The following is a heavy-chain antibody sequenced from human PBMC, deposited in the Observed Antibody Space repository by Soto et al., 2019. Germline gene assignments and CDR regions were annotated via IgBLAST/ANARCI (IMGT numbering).Heavy chain of an antibody. Sequence: EVQLVESGGGLVQPGGSLRLSCAASGFTVSSNYMSWVRQAPGKGLEWVSVIYSGGSTYYADSLKGRFTISRHNSKNTLYLQMNSLRAEDTAVYYCARDHSGYDLYYYYYMDVWGKGTTVTVSS. CDR3: ARDHSGYDLYYYYYMDV. J-gene: IGHJ6*03. CDR1: GFTVSSNY. D-gene: IGHD5-12*01. V-gene: IGHV3-53*04. CDR2: IYSGGST.